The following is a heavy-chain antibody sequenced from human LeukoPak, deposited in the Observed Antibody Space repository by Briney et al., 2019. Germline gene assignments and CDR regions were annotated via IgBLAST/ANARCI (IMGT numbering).Heavy chain of an antibody. J-gene: IGHJ3*02. V-gene: IGHV4-30-4*08. CDR2: IYYSGST. Sequence: SQTLSLTCTVSGGSISSGDYYWRWLRQPPGKGLEWLGYIYYSGSTYYNPSLKSRVPISVDTSKNQFSLKLSSVTSADTAVYYCARTILGVVNSVAFDIWGQGTRVTVSS. CDR3: ARTILGVVNSVAFDI. D-gene: IGHD3-3*01. CDR1: GGSISSGDYY.